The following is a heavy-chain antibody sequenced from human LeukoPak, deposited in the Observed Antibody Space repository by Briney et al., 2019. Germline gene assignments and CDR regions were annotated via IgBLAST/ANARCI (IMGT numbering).Heavy chain of an antibody. J-gene: IGHJ5*02. CDR3: ARLRAGTPYNWFDP. CDR2: IYYGGST. D-gene: IGHD2-2*01. Sequence: SETLSLTCAVSGYSISSGYYWGWIRQPPGKGLEWIGSIYYGGSTYYNPSLKSRVPISVDTSKNQFSLKVSSVTAADTAVYYCARLRAGTPYNWFDPWGQGALVTVSS. V-gene: IGHV4-38-2*01. CDR1: GYSISSGYY.